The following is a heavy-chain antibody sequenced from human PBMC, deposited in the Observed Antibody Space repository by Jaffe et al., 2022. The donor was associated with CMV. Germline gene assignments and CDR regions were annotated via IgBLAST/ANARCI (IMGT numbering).Heavy chain of an antibody. D-gene: IGHD6-6*01. V-gene: IGHV3-48*03. CDR1: GFTFSSYE. Sequence: EVQLVESGGGLVQPGGSLRLSCAASGFTFSSYEMNWVRQAPGKGLEWVSYISSSGSTIYYADSVKGRFTISRDNAKNSLYLQMNGLRAEDTAVYYCAREGRGVAARPDWFDPWGQGTLVTVSS. CDR3: AREGRGVAARPDWFDP. CDR2: ISSSGSTI. J-gene: IGHJ5*02.